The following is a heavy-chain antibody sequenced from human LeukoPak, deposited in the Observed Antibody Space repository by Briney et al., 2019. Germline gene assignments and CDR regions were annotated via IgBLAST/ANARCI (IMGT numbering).Heavy chain of an antibody. J-gene: IGHJ6*03. V-gene: IGHV4-31*03. CDR3: ARGLGNSDYYYYYYMDV. Sequence: SETLSLTCTVSGGSISSGGYYWSRIRQHPGKGLEWIGYIYYSGSTYYNPSLKSRVTISVDTSKNQFSLKLSSVTAADTAVYCCARGLGNSDYYYYYYMDVWGKGTTVTVSS. D-gene: IGHD4-23*01. CDR2: IYYSGST. CDR1: GGSISSGGYY.